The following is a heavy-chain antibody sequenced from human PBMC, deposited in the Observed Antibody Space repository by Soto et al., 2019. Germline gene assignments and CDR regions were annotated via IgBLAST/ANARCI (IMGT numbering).Heavy chain of an antibody. J-gene: IGHJ4*02. Sequence: QVPLVQSGAEVKKPGASVKVSCKTSGYTFTDLGISWVRQAPGQGLEWLGWSSTKNGDTTYAQKVQDRVIMTTDTSTSTAYMEPATLRSDDTAVYYCAREYCAGGRCYGVDYWGQGTLVTVSS. D-gene: IGHD2-21*01. CDR1: GYTFTDLG. CDR3: AREYCAGGRCYGVDY. V-gene: IGHV1-18*04. CDR2: SSTKNGDT.